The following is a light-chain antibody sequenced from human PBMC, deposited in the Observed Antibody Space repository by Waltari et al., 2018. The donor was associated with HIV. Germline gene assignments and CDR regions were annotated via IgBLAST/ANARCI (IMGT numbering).Light chain of an antibody. CDR1: SSDVGGYNY. V-gene: IGLV2-14*01. CDR3: SSYTPITTYYV. J-gene: IGLJ1*01. Sequence: QSALTQPASVSGSPGQSITISCTGTSSDVGGYNYVSWYQQHPGKAPKLMIYEVSNRPSGVSYRFSGSKSGNTASLTISGLQAEDEADYFCSSYTPITTYYVFGTGTRITVL. CDR2: EVS.